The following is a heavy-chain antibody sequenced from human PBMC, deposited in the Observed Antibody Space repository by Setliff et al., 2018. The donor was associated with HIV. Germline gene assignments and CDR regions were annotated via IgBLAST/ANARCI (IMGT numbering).Heavy chain of an antibody. CDR2: ISSSSTYI. CDR3: VKGGDYTNPFDY. V-gene: IGHV3-21*04. CDR1: GFSVSTNY. D-gene: IGHD4-4*01. Sequence: GGSLRLSCAASGFSVSTNYMTWVRQAPGGGLEWVSSISSSSTYIYYADSVKGRFTIFRDNSRNTLYLQMNSLRAEDTATYYCVKGGDYTNPFDYWGHGTLVTVSS. J-gene: IGHJ4*01.